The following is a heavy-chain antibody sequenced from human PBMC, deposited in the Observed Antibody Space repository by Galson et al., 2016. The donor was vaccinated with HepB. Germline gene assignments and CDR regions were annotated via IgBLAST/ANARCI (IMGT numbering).Heavy chain of an antibody. CDR1: GFTFNRYW. J-gene: IGHJ6*02. CDR2: IKQDGSEK. CDR3: ARDRRYCSSTSCDFYYYGMDV. V-gene: IGHV3-7*03. D-gene: IGHD2-2*01. Sequence: SLRLSCAASGFTFNRYWLRWVRQAPGKGLEWVANIKQDGSEKYYVDSVKGRFTISRDNAKNSLYLQMNSLRAEDTAVYYCARDRRYCSSTSCDFYYYGMDVWGQGTTVTVSS.